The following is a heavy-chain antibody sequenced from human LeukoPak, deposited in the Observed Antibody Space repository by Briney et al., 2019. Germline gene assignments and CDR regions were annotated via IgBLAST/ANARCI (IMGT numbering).Heavy chain of an antibody. CDR3: ARDHYGFDY. D-gene: IGHD4-17*01. J-gene: IGHJ4*02. V-gene: IGHV3-21*01. Sequence: GGSLRLSCAVSGFTFSSYSMNWVRQAPGKGLEWVSSISGSSSYIYYADSVKGRFTISRHNAKNSLYLQMNSLRAEDTAVYYCARDHYGFDYWAREPWSPSPQ. CDR1: GFTFSSYS. CDR2: ISGSSSYI.